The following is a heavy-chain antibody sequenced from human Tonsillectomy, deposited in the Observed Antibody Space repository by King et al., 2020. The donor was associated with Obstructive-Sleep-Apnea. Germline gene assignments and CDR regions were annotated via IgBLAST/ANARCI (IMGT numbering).Heavy chain of an antibody. Sequence: VQLQESGPGLVKPSQTLSLTCTVSGGSISSGNYYWSWIRQHPGKGLEWIGYIFYSGSTYYNPSLKSRVTISVDTSKNQFSLKLTSVTAADTAVYYCARAVEGGSGYYLPRPPTIHYFDYWGQGTLVTVSS. CDR1: GGSISSGNYY. CDR2: IFYSGST. CDR3: ARAVEGGSGYYLPRPPTIHYFDY. D-gene: IGHD3-22*01. V-gene: IGHV4-31*03. J-gene: IGHJ4*02.